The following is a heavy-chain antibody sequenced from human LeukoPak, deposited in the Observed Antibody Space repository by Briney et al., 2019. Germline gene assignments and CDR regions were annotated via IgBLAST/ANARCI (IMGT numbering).Heavy chain of an antibody. CDR2: ISAYNGNT. J-gene: IGHJ4*02. D-gene: IGHD6-13*01. Sequence: ASVMVCCKASGYTFTSYGISWVRQAPGQGLEWMGWISAYNGNTNYAQKLQGRVTMTTDTSTSTAYMELRSLRSDDTAVYYCARVLAAAGSYGNWGQGTLVTVSS. CDR3: ARVLAAAGSYGN. CDR1: GYTFTSYG. V-gene: IGHV1-18*01.